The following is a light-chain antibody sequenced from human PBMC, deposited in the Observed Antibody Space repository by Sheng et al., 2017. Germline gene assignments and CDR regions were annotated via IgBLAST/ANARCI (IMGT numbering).Light chain of an antibody. J-gene: IGKJ4*01. CDR3: QQLKSYPFT. CDR1: QDISSY. Sequence: DIQLTQSPSFLSASVGDRVTITCRASQDISSYLAWYQQKAGKATNLLIHTASTLESGVPSRFSGSGSGTVFTLTVNSLQPEDFATYYCQQLKSYPFTFGGGTKVEIK. CDR2: TAS. V-gene: IGKV1-9*01.